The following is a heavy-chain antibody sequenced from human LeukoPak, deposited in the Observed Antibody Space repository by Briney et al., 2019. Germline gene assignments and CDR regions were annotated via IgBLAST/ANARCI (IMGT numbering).Heavy chain of an antibody. CDR2: IKQDGSEK. V-gene: IGHV3-7*01. CDR3: ARDGRGGHYDFWSGYYGHFDY. Sequence: PGGSLRLSCAASGFTFSSYWMSWVRQAPGKGLEWVANIKQDGSEKYYVDSVKGRFTISRDNAKNSLYLQMNSLRAEDTAVYYCARDGRGGHYDFWSGYYGHFDYWGQGTLVTVSS. J-gene: IGHJ4*02. D-gene: IGHD3-3*01. CDR1: GFTFSSYW.